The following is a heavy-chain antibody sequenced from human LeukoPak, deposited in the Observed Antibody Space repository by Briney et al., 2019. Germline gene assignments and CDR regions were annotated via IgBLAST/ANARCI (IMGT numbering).Heavy chain of an antibody. J-gene: IGHJ4*02. CDR3: ARQGSLYYFDY. V-gene: IGHV5-51*01. CDR2: IAPVDSDT. D-gene: IGHD3-10*01. Sequence: GESLKTSCKTSGYRFTSYWIGWVRQMPGKGLELMGFIAPVDSDTRYSPSFQGRVTISADKSITTAYLQWSSLQASDTAMYYCARQGSLYYFDYWAQGTLVTVSS. CDR1: GYRFTSYW.